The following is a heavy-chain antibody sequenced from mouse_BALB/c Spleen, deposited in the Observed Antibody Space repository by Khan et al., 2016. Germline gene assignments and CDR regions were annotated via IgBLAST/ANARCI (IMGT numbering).Heavy chain of an antibody. J-gene: IGHJ2*01. CDR3: NAIYYGSDVYFDY. Sequence: VQLQQSGAELVRSGASVKLSCTASVFNIKDYYMHWVKQRPGQGLEWIGWIDPENGDTEYAPKFQGKATMTADTSSNAAYLQFSSLTSEDSAVYYCNAIYYGSDVYFDYWGQGTTLTVSS. V-gene: IGHV14-4*02. CDR2: IDPENGDT. D-gene: IGHD1-1*01. CDR1: VFNIKDYY.